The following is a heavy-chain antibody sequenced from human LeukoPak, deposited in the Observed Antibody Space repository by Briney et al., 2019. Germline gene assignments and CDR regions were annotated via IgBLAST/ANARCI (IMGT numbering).Heavy chain of an antibody. D-gene: IGHD6-19*01. V-gene: IGHV2-5*02. J-gene: IGHJ4*02. CDR3: ARQYSSGWYTVNKLFYFDY. CDR2: IYWDDDK. CDR1: GFSLSTNGVA. Sequence: SGPTLVNPTQTLTLTCTFSGFSLSTNGVAVGWIRQPPGMALEWLALIYWDDDKRYSPSLKSRLTITSDTSKNQVVLTMTNMDPVDTATYFCARQYSSGWYTVNKLFYFDYWGQGALVTVSS.